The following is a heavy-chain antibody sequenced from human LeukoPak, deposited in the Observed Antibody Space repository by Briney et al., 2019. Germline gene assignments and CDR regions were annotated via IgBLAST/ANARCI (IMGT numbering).Heavy chain of an antibody. CDR3: ARFRDPVYANYYYYMDV. CDR1: GYTFTSYA. Sequence: ASVKVSCKASGYTFTSYAINWARQAPGQGLEWMGWINTNTGNPTYAQGFTGRFVFSLDTSVSTAYLQISSLKAEDTAVYYCARFRDPVYANYYYYMDVWGKGTTVTVSS. CDR2: INTNTGNP. D-gene: IGHD2-8*01. J-gene: IGHJ6*03. V-gene: IGHV7-4-1*02.